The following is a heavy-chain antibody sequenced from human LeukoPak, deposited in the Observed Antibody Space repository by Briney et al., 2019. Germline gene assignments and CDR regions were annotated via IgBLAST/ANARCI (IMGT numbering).Heavy chain of an antibody. V-gene: IGHV3-23*01. Sequence: GGSLKLSCAASGFTFSSYAMNWVRQAPGKGLEWVSAVRGSDAGTSYADSVKGRFTISRDNSKNTLYLQMNSLRAEDTAVYYCAKNRGGSYYSGSDYWGQGTLVTVSS. D-gene: IGHD1-26*01. CDR1: GFTFSSYA. CDR2: VRGSDAGT. CDR3: AKNRGGSYYSGSDY. J-gene: IGHJ4*02.